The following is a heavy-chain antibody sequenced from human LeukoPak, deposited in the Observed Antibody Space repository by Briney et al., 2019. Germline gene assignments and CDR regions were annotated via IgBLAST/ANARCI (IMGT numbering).Heavy chain of an antibody. CDR1: GFTFSSYA. V-gene: IGHV3-64*01. D-gene: IGHD6-19*01. CDR3: ARDGGSGWYLVYFQH. J-gene: IGHJ1*01. CDR2: ISSNGGSA. Sequence: GGSLRLPCAASGFTFSSYAMHWVRQAPGKGLEYVSAISSNGGSAYYANSVKGRFTISRDNSKNTLYLQMGSLRAEDMAVYYCARDGGSGWYLVYFQHWGQGTLVTVSS.